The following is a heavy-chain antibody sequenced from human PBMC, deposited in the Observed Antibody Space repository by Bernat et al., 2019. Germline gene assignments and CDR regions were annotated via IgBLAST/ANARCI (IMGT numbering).Heavy chain of an antibody. CDR1: GGSISSSNYY. CDR3: ARHLNYYGSGSYYTFDY. V-gene: IGHV4-39*01. Sequence: QLQLQESGPGLVKPSETLSLTCTVSGGSISSSNYYWGWIRQPPGKGLEWIGSIYYSGSTYYNPSLKSRVTISVDTSKNQFSLKLSSVTAADTAVYYCARHLNYYGSGSYYTFDYWGQGTLVTVSS. J-gene: IGHJ4*02. D-gene: IGHD3-10*01. CDR2: IYYSGST.